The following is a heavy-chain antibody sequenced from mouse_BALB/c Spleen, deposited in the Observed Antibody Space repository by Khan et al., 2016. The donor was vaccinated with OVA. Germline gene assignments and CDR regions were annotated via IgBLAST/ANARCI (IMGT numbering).Heavy chain of an antibody. V-gene: IGHV5-6*01. CDR3: AGQISASIAY. D-gene: IGHD1-3*01. CDR1: GFTFSSYS. J-gene: IGHJ3*01. CDR2: ISSGGDYT. Sequence: EVELVESGGDLVKPGGSLKLSCAASGFTFSSYSMSWVRQTPDKRLEWVASISSGGDYTYYPDSVKGRFTISRDNAKNTLYLQMSHLKSEDTAMYYCAGQISASIAYWGQGTMVTVSA.